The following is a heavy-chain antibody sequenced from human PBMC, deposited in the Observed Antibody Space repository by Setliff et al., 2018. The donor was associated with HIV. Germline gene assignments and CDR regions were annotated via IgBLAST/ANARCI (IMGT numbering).Heavy chain of an antibody. V-gene: IGHV4-4*07. Sequence: SETLSLTCTVSGGSISNYYWSWIRQPAGKGLEWIGRIYSTGSTNYNPSLKSRVTMSIDTSKNQFSLKLSSVTAADTAIYYCAREPTAYNGYNWDYYGMDLWGQGTTVTVSS. CDR2: IYSTGST. D-gene: IGHD5-12*01. CDR3: AREPTAYNGYNWDYYGMDL. J-gene: IGHJ6*02. CDR1: GGSISNYY.